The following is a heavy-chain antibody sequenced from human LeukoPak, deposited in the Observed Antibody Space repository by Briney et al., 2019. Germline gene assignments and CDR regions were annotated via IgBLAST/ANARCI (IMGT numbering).Heavy chain of an antibody. J-gene: IGHJ4*02. V-gene: IGHV4-59*01. CDR2: IYYSGST. D-gene: IGHD4-23*01. Sequence: SETLSLTCTVPGGSISSYYWSWIRQPPGKGLEWIGYIYYSGSTNYNPSLKSRVTISVDTSKNQFSLKLGSVTAADTAVYYCARGFGGNPAPDYFDYWGQGTLVTVSS. CDR3: ARGFGGNPAPDYFDY. CDR1: GGSISSYY.